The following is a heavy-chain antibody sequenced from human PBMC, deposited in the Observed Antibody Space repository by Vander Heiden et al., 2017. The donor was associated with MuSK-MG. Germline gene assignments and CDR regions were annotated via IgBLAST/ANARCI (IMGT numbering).Heavy chain of an antibody. CDR2: IYYSGST. CDR1: GGSISSYY. CDR3: ARDLGYCSSTSCSTGWFDP. V-gene: IGHV4-59*01. D-gene: IGHD2-2*01. J-gene: IGHJ5*02. Sequence: QVQLQESGPGLVKPSETLSLTCTVSGGSISSYYWSWIRQPPGKGLEWIGYIYYSGSTNYNPSLKSRVTISVDTSKNQFSLKLSSVTAADTAVYYCARDLGYCSSTSCSTGWFDPWGQGTLVTVSS.